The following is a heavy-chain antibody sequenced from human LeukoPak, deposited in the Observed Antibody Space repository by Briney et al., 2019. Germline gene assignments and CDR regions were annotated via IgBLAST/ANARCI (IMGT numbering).Heavy chain of an antibody. V-gene: IGHV4-61*02. Sequence: SETLSLTCTVSGGSISSGSYYWSWIRQPAGKGLEWIGRIYTSGSTNYNPSLESRVTISVDTSKNQFSLKLSSVTAADTAVYYCARDIYDSSGYSEYNWFDPWGQGTLVTVSS. J-gene: IGHJ5*02. CDR3: ARDIYDSSGYSEYNWFDP. CDR1: GGSISSGSYY. D-gene: IGHD3-22*01. CDR2: IYTSGST.